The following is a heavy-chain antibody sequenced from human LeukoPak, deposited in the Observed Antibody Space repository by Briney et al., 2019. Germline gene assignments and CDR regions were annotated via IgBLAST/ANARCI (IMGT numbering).Heavy chain of an antibody. D-gene: IGHD2-2*01. Sequence: GESLKISCKGSGYSFTSYWIGWVRQMPGKGLEWMGIIYPGDSDTRYSPSFRGQVTISADKSISTAYLQWSSLKASDTAMYYCARQGIAICSSTSCYNWFDPWGQGTLVTVSS. CDR3: ARQGIAICSSTSCYNWFDP. CDR1: GYSFTSYW. J-gene: IGHJ5*02. CDR2: IYPGDSDT. V-gene: IGHV5-51*01.